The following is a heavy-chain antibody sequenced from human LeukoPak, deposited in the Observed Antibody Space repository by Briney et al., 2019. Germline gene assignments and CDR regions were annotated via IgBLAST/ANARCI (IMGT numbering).Heavy chain of an antibody. V-gene: IGHV4-39*07. J-gene: IGHJ5*02. Sequence: SETLSLTCTVSGGSISSSTYYWGWIRQPPGKGLEWIGNIYYSGTTNYNPSLKSRVTISVDTSKNQFSLKLSSVTAADTAVYYCARGYCSGDSCYSWFDPWGQGTLVTVSS. CDR3: ARGYCSGDSCYSWFDP. CDR2: IYYSGTT. CDR1: GGSISSSTYY. D-gene: IGHD2-15*01.